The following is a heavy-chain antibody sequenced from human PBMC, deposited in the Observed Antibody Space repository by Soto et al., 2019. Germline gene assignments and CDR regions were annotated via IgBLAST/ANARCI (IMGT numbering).Heavy chain of an antibody. J-gene: IGHJ6*02. CDR2: ISYDGSNI. CDR1: GFTFSSYG. D-gene: IGHD6-19*01. V-gene: IGHV3-30*18. Sequence: QVQLVESGGGVVQPGRSLRLSCAASGFTFSSYGMYWVRQAPGKGLEWVAVISYDGSNIYYADSVKGRFTISRDNSKNTLYLPMNSLRAEDTAVYYCAKDSLFWGSGWDLNGMDVWGQGTTVTVSS. CDR3: AKDSLFWGSGWDLNGMDV.